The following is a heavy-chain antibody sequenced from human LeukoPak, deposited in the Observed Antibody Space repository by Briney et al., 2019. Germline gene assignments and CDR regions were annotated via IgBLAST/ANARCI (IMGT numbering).Heavy chain of an antibody. Sequence: GGSLRLSCAASGFTFGDYWMTWVRQAPGKGLEWVANIKQDGSDKHYVDSVKGRFIISRDNAKNSLYLQMNSLRAEDTAVYYCARAGYTYITLYYWGQGTLVTVSS. CDR1: GFTFGDYW. CDR2: IKQDGSDK. CDR3: ARAGYTYITLYY. J-gene: IGHJ4*02. D-gene: IGHD5-18*01. V-gene: IGHV3-7*01.